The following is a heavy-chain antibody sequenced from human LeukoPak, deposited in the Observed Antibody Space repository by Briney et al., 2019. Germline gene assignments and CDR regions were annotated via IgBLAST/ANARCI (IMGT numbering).Heavy chain of an antibody. V-gene: IGHV1-8*01. CDR2: MNPNSGNT. CDR3: ARGNIYYYGMDV. Sequence: ASVKVSCKASGYTFTSYDINWVRQATGQGLEWMGYMNPNSGNTGYAQNFQGRVTMTRNTSINTAYMELSSLRSEDTAVCYCARGNIYYYGMDVWGQGTTVTVS. CDR1: GYTFTSYD. J-gene: IGHJ6*02.